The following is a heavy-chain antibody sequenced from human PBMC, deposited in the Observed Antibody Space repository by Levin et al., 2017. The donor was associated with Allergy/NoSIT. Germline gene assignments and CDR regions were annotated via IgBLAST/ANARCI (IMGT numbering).Heavy chain of an antibody. CDR3: AGGRPDYGSGAPDI. CDR2: VYYSENT. V-gene: IGHV4-59*01. D-gene: IGHD3-10*01. J-gene: IGHJ3*02. Sequence: SETLSLTCSVSVSGASIDSYYWTWIRQPPGKGLEWIGSVYYSENTNYNPSLKSRVTISLDTSKNLFSLKMPSVTAADTAVYYCAGGRPDYGSGAPDIWGQGTMVTVSS. CDR1: GASIDSYY.